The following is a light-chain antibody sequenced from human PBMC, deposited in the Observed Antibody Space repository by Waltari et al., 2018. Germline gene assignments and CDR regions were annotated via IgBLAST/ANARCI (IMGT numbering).Light chain of an antibody. CDR3: SSYTSISTFV. J-gene: IGLJ1*01. Sequence: QSALTQPASVSGSPGQSVTISCPGTSSDVGRYIYVSWYQQQPDKAPRLIIYEATKWPSGFSNRFSGSKAGNTASLTISGLQAEDEADYYCSSYTSISTFVFGSGTKVTVL. V-gene: IGLV2-14*01. CDR2: EAT. CDR1: SSDVGRYIY.